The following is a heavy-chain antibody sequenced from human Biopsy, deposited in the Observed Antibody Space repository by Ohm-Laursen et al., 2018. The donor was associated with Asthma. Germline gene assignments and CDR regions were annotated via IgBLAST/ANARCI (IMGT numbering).Heavy chain of an antibody. J-gene: IGHJ6*02. D-gene: IGHD2-21*01. CDR1: GGMFGNYA. Sequence: SSVTVSCKASGGMFGNYAISWARQPPGLGLEWQGVISPIFGSSNYAQRFQGRVTITADIFTRTVYMELSGLRFDDTAIYYCARPSPNRDSLCYYYHMDVWGQGTTVIVSS. CDR2: ISPIFGSS. CDR3: ARPSPNRDSLCYYYHMDV. V-gene: IGHV1-69*06.